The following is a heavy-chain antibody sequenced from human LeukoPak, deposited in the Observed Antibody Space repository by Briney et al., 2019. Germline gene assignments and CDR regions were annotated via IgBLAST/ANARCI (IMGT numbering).Heavy chain of an antibody. D-gene: IGHD2-21*02. Sequence: ASVKVSCKXSGGTFSSYAISWVRQSPGQGLEWMGGIIPIFGTANYAQKFQGRVTITTDESTSTAYMELSSLRSEDTAVYYCASAILAYCGGDCPMGYWGQGTLVTVSS. CDR3: ASAILAYCGGDCPMGY. J-gene: IGHJ4*02. CDR1: GGTFSSYA. V-gene: IGHV1-69*05. CDR2: IIPIFGTA.